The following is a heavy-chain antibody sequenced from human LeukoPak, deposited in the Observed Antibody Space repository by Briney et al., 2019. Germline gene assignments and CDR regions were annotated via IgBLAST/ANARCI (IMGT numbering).Heavy chain of an antibody. Sequence: SETLSLTCTVSGGSISNSYWSWVRQPAGKGLEWVGRIYTSGSTNYNPSLKSRVTISVDTSKNQFSLKLSSVTAADTAVYYCARDPHDAFDIWGQGTMVTVSS. CDR1: GGSISNSY. CDR2: IYTSGST. CDR3: ARDPHDAFDI. J-gene: IGHJ3*02. V-gene: IGHV4-4*07.